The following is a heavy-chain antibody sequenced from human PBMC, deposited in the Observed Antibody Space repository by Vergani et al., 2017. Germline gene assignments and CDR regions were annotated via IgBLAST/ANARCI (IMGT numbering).Heavy chain of an antibody. CDR3: ARASRGNWNSGYYYYYYMDV. J-gene: IGHJ6*03. D-gene: IGHD1-7*01. Sequence: QVQLVQSGAEVKKPGSSVKVSCKASGGTFSSYAISWVRQAPGQGLEWMGGIIPIFGTADYAQKFQGRVTITADESTSTAYMELSSLRSEDTAWYYCARASRGNWNSGYYYYYYMDVWGKGTTVTVSS. V-gene: IGHV1-69*01. CDR1: GGTFSSYA. CDR2: IIPIFGTA.